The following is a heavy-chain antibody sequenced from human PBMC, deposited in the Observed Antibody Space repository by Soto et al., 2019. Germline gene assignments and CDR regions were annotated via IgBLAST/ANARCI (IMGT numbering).Heavy chain of an antibody. Sequence: EASVKVSCKTSGYTFTTYPMHWVRQAPGQRLEWMGWINAGNGDTTYSQKFQGRVTITRDTSASTAYMELSSLTSEDTAVYYCARDQGYGDLPWGQGTLVTVSS. J-gene: IGHJ5*02. D-gene: IGHD4-17*01. CDR3: ARDQGYGDLP. CDR2: INAGNGDT. CDR1: GYTFTTYP. V-gene: IGHV1-3*01.